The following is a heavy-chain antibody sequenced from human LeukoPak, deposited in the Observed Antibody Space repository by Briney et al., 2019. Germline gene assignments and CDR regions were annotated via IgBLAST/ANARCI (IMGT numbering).Heavy chain of an antibody. CDR2: IYYSGST. CDR3: ARDYYYGGNSDGFDY. CDR1: GGSISSSSYY. J-gene: IGHJ4*02. V-gene: IGHV4-39*07. D-gene: IGHD4-23*01. Sequence: SETLSLTCTVSGGSISSSSYYWGWIRQPPGKGLEWIGSIYYSGSTYYNPSLKSRVTISVDTSKNQFSLKLSSVTAADTAVYYCARDYYYGGNSDGFDYWGQGTLVTVSS.